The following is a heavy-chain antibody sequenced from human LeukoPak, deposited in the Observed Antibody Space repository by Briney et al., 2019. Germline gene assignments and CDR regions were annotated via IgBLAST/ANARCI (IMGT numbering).Heavy chain of an antibody. CDR1: GFTFSDYY. Sequence: GGSLRLSCAASGFTFSDYYMSWIRQAPGKGLEWVSYISSSGSTIYYADSVKGRFTISRDNAKNSLYLQTNSLGAEDTAVYYCARDPDTATLSDIWGQGTMVTVSS. CDR3: ARDPDTATLSDI. D-gene: IGHD5-18*01. V-gene: IGHV3-11*01. CDR2: ISSSGSTI. J-gene: IGHJ3*02.